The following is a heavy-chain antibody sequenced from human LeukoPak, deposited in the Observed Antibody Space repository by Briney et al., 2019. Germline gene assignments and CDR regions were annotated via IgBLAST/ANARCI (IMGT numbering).Heavy chain of an antibody. CDR2: ISSSSSYI. CDR1: GFTFSSYS. V-gene: IGHV3-21*01. J-gene: IGHJ4*02. D-gene: IGHD3-22*01. CDR3: ALGYYDSSGYYYLAY. Sequence: PGVSLRLSCAASGFTFSSYSMNWVRQAPGKGLEWVSSISSSSSYIYYAESVKGRFTISRDNAKNSLYLQMNSLRAEDTAVYYCALGYYDSSGYYYLAYWGQGTLVTVSS.